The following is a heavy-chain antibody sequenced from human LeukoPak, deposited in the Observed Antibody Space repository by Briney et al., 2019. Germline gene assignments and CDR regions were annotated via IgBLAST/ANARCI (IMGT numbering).Heavy chain of an antibody. J-gene: IGHJ4*02. CDR2: ISAYSGDT. Sequence: ASVKVSCKASGYTFTTYGISWVRQAPGQGLEWMRWISAYSGDTKYAQRFQGRVTMTTDTSTSTAYMEVRSLRFDDTAVYYCARDSLGGYGDYADYWGQGTLVTVSS. D-gene: IGHD4-17*01. CDR1: GYTFTTYG. V-gene: IGHV1-18*01. CDR3: ARDSLGGYGDYADY.